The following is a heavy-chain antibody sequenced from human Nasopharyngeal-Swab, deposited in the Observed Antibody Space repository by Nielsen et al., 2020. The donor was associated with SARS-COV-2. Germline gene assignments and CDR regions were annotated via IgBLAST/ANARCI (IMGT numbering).Heavy chain of an antibody. CDR3: ARVPTRGYSYGSFDY. CDR1: GYTFTAYY. J-gene: IGHJ4*02. V-gene: IGHV1-2*02. Sequence: ASVKVSCKASGYTFTAYYMHWVRQAPGQGLEWMGWINANSGGIKYAQKFQGRVTMTRDTSISTAYMELSRLRSDDTAVYYCARVPTRGYSYGSFDYWGQGTLVTVSS. CDR2: INANSGGI. D-gene: IGHD5-18*01.